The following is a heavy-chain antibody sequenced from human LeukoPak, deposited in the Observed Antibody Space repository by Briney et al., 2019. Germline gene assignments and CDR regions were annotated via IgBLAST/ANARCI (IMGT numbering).Heavy chain of an antibody. J-gene: IGHJ4*02. D-gene: IGHD3-22*01. CDR1: GGSISSSSYY. CDR2: IYYSGST. V-gene: IGHV4-39*01. Sequence: SETLSLTCTVSGGSISSSSYYWGWIRQPPGKGLEGIGSIYYSGSTYYNPSLKSRVTISVDTSKNQFSLKLSSVTAADTAVYYCARPEITMIVTYWGQGTLVTVSS. CDR3: ARPEITMIVTY.